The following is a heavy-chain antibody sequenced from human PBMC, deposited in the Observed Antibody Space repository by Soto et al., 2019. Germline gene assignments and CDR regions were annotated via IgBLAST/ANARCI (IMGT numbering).Heavy chain of an antibody. CDR3: TRGGTAMVRGSLGAGMEV. Sequence: EVQLVESGGGLVKPGGSLRLSCAASGFTFSDYSMNWVRQGPGKGLEWVSSISSSSDYIFYADSVQGRFTISSDNAKTSLYLQMNSLRAEDTAVYYCTRGGTAMVRGSLGAGMEVWGQGTTVTVSS. J-gene: IGHJ6*02. CDR2: ISSSSDYI. V-gene: IGHV3-21*01. CDR1: GFTFSDYS. D-gene: IGHD5-18*01.